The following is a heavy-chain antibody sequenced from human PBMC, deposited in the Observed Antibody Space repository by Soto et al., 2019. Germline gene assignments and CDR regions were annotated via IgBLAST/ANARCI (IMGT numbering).Heavy chain of an antibody. J-gene: IGHJ3*02. CDR2: ISWNSGSI. CDR1: GFSLDDNA. D-gene: IGHD6-19*01. Sequence: EVQLVESGGGLVQPGRSLRLSCAASGFSLDDNAMHWVRQAPGKGLEWVSGISWNSGSIGYADSVKGRFTISRDNAKNSLYLQMNSLRAEDTALYYCAKDRGQWLVLGRAFDIWGQGTLVTVSS. V-gene: IGHV3-9*01. CDR3: AKDRGQWLVLGRAFDI.